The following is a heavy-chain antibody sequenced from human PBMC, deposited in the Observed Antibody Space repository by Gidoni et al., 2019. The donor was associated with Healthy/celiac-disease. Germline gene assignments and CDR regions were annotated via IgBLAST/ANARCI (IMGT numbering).Heavy chain of an antibody. CDR2: INHSGST. CDR1: GGSFSGYY. CDR3: ARGKPPYSSSWYPYDSTHSPIHTKNWFDP. Sequence: QVQLQQWGAGLLKPSETLSLTCAVYGGSFSGYYWSWLRQPPGKGLEWIGEINHSGSTNYNPSLKSRVTISVDTSKNQFSLKLSSVTAADTAVYYCARGKPPYSSSWYPYDSTHSPIHTKNWFDPWGQGTLVTVSS. J-gene: IGHJ5*02. D-gene: IGHD6-13*01. V-gene: IGHV4-34*01.